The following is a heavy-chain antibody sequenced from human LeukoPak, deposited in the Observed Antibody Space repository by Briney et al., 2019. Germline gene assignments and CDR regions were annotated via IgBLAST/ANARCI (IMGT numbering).Heavy chain of an antibody. Sequence: GGSLSLSCAASGFTFSSYGMHWVRQAPGKGLEWVAFIRYDGSNKYYADSVKGRFTISRDNSKNTLYLQMNSLRAEDTAVYYCAKGRGYSYGLPFLYWGQGTLVTVSS. V-gene: IGHV3-30*02. CDR2: IRYDGSNK. D-gene: IGHD5-18*01. CDR1: GFTFSSYG. CDR3: AKGRGYSYGLPFLY. J-gene: IGHJ4*02.